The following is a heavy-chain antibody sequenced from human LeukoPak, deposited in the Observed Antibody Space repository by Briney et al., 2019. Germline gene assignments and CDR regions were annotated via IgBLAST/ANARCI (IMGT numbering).Heavy chain of an antibody. J-gene: IGHJ4*02. Sequence: ASVKVSCKASGYTFTSYGISWVRQAPGQGLEWMGWMNPNSGYTGYEQKFQGRVTMTRDTSTSTAYMELSSLRSEDTAVYYCARGGSSYNDEHEEFDYWGQGTVVTVSS. D-gene: IGHD3-22*01. V-gene: IGHV1-8*02. CDR2: MNPNSGYT. CDR1: GYTFTSYG. CDR3: ARGGSSYNDEHEEFDY.